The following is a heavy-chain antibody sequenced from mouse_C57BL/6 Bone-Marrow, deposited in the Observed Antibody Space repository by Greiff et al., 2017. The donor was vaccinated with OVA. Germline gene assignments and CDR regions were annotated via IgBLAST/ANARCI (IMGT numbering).Heavy chain of an antibody. D-gene: IGHD1-1*01. V-gene: IGHV1-5*01. Sequence: DVKLQESGTVLARPGASVKMSCKTSGYTFTSYWMHWVKQRPGQGLEWIGAIYPGNSDTSYNQKFKGKAKLTAVTSASTAYMELSSLTDEDSAVYYCTRSGATVAPFAYWGQGTLVTVSA. CDR3: TRSGATVAPFAY. J-gene: IGHJ3*01. CDR2: IYPGNSDT. CDR1: GYTFTSYW.